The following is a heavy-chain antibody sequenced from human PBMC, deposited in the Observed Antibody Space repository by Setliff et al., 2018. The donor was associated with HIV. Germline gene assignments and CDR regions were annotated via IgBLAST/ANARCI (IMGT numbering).Heavy chain of an antibody. CDR3: AAWGPRYSYAPYFFDS. D-gene: IGHD5-18*01. J-gene: IGHJ4*02. Sequence: SETLSLTCAVYGGSFSDYYWSWIRQPPGKGLEWIGEINGGGATTYNPSLKRRLTMSVDASKSHFSLGLTSVTAADTAVYYCAAWGPRYSYAPYFFDSWGQGTLVTVSS. V-gene: IGHV4-34*01. CDR1: GGSFSDYY. CDR2: INGGGAT.